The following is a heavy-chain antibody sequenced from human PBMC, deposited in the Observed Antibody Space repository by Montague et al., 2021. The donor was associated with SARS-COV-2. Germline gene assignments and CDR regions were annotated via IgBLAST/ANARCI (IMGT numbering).Heavy chain of an antibody. D-gene: IGHD3-9*01. J-gene: IGHJ3*02. Sequence: SETLSLTCTVSGGSISSSSYYWGRIRQPPGKGLEWIGSIYYNGSTYYNPSLKSRVTISVDTSKNQFSLKLSSVTAADTAVYYCATYYDILTGYYIDAFDIWSQGTMVTVSS. CDR2: IYYNGST. CDR3: ATYYDILTGYYIDAFDI. V-gene: IGHV4-39*01. CDR1: GGSISSSSYY.